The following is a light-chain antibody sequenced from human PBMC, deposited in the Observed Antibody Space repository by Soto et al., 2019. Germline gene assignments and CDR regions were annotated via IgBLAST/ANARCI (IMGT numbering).Light chain of an antibody. CDR1: LSISSY. CDR3: QQTYTTPFT. V-gene: IGKV1-39*01. J-gene: IGKJ4*01. CDR2: VGS. Sequence: DIQMTQSPSSLSASVGDRVTITCRASLSISSYLSWYQQKPGKAPKRLIYVGSTLQSGVPSRFSGSGSGTDFTLTISSLQPEDFATYFCQQTYTTPFTFGGGTKVDVK.